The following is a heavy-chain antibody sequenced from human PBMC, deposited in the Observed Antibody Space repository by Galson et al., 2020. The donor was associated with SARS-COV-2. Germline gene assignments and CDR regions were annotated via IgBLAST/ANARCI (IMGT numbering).Heavy chain of an antibody. Sequence: SETLSLPCTVSGDIINTRRYYWSWIRQSPGKSPEWIGNIYYRGTAYYNPSLRSRVTISMDASMNQFSLRLTSVTAADTAVYYCERQSMKIFGDPTATITGWFDPCGQGTLVTVSS. J-gene: IGHJ5*02. V-gene: IGHV4-39*01. CDR3: ERQSMKIFGDPTATITGWFDP. D-gene: IGHD3-3*01. CDR1: GDIINTRRYY. CDR2: IYYRGTA.